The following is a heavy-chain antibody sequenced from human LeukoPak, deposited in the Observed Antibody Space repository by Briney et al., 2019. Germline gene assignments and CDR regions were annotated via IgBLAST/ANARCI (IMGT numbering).Heavy chain of an antibody. J-gene: IGHJ4*02. CDR2: ISYDGSNK. Sequence: GRSLRLSCAASGFTFSSYAMHWVRQAPGKGLEWVAVISYDGSNKYYADSVKGRFTISRDNSKNTLYLQMNSLRAEDTAVYYCARDLYYYDSSGQLGYWGQGTLVTVSS. D-gene: IGHD3-22*01. V-gene: IGHV3-30*04. CDR3: ARDLYYYDSSGQLGY. CDR1: GFTFSSYA.